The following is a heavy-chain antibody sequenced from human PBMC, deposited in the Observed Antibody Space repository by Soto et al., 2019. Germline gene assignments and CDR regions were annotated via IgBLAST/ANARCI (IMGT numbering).Heavy chain of an antibody. J-gene: IGHJ3*02. CDR3: ARDTYYYGSGRAFDI. V-gene: IGHV3-30*03. CDR1: GFTFKTYG. Sequence: GGSLRLSCAASGFTFKTYGMHWVRQAPGKGLEWVALISSDGNNKYHADSVKGRFTISRDNSKNTLYLQMDSLRTEDTAVYYCARDTYYYGSGRAFDIWGQGTMVTRLL. D-gene: IGHD3-10*01. CDR2: ISSDGNNK.